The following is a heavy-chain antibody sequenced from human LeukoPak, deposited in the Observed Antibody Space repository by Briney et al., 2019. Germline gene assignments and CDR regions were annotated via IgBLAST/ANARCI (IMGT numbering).Heavy chain of an antibody. J-gene: IGHJ4*02. CDR1: GYTFTGYY. D-gene: IGHD3-22*01. CDR2: INPNSGGT. V-gene: IGHV1-2*02. CDR3: ASFDSSGYYYYFDY. Sequence: ASVKVSCKASGYTFTGYYMHWVRQAPGQGLEWMGWINPNSGGTNYAQKFQGRVTMTRDTSISTAYMELSRLRSDDTAVYYCASFDSSGYYYYFDYWGQGTLVIVSS.